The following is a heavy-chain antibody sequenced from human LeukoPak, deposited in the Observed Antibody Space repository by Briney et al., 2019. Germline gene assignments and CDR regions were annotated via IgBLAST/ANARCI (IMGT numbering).Heavy chain of an antibody. CDR1: GGSISSSSYY. Sequence: NPSETLSLTCTVSGGSISSSSYYWGWIRQPPGKGLEWIGSIYYSGSTYYNPSLKSRVTISVDTSKNQFSLKLSSVTAADTAVYYCARQGPPFTVAGRSNWFDPWGQGTLVTVSS. CDR2: IYYSGST. CDR3: ARQGPPFTVAGRSNWFDP. V-gene: IGHV4-39*01. J-gene: IGHJ5*02. D-gene: IGHD6-19*01.